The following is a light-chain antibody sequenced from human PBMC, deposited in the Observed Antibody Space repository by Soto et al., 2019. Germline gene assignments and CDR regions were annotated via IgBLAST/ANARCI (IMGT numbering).Light chain of an antibody. J-gene: IGKJ1*01. V-gene: IGKV1-39*01. CDR3: PQYNNWPP. CDR2: GAS. Sequence: DIQMTQSPSSLAASVGHSVTSTCRASQKINRYLNWYQQKPGKSPKLLIYGASTLQSGVPSRFSGSGSGTDFTLTISSLQSEDFAVYYCPQYNNWPPVGQGTKVEIK. CDR1: QKINRY.